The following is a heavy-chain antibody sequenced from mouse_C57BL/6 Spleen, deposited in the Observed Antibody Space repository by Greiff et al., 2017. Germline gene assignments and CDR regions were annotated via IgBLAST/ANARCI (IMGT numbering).Heavy chain of an antibody. Sequence: QVQLKQSGAELVRPGTSVKVSCKASGYAFTNYLIEWVKQRPGQGLEWIGVINPGSGGNNYNEKFKGKATLSADKSSSTAYMQLSSLTSEDSAVYFCARRYYSSSYFDVWGTGTTVTVSS. CDR3: ARRYYSSSYFDV. D-gene: IGHD1-1*01. J-gene: IGHJ1*03. CDR2: INPGSGGN. V-gene: IGHV1-54*01. CDR1: GYAFTNYL.